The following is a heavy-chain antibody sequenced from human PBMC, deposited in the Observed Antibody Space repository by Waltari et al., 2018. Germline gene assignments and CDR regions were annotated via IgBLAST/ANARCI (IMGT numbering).Heavy chain of an antibody. Sequence: VNNNYMSWVRQAPGKGLEWVSLMYSDGGAYYADSVKGRFTISRDNSKNTVYLQRDRLRADDTAVYYCATPLTGRAYWGQGTLVTVSS. CDR3: ATPLTGRAY. V-gene: IGHV3-53*01. CDR2: MYSDGGA. J-gene: IGHJ4*02. CDR1: VNNNY.